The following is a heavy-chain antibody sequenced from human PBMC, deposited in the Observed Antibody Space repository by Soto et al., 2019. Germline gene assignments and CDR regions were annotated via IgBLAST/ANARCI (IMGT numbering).Heavy chain of an antibody. CDR1: GFTFSTYA. Sequence: GGSLRLSCVASGFTFSTYAMSWVRQAPGKGLEWVSTISGNGGSTYYADSVKGRFTISRDNSKNTVSLEMNSLTAEDAAVYYCAKDGSLGNNYFIHYSGQATQVTVSS. V-gene: IGHV3-23*01. D-gene: IGHD1-1*01. J-gene: IGHJ4*02. CDR3: AKDGSLGNNYFIHY. CDR2: ISGNGGST.